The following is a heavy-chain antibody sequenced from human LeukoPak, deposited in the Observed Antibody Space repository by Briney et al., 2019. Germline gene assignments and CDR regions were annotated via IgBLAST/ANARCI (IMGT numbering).Heavy chain of an antibody. CDR3: ARGVEPLAANTLAY. J-gene: IGHJ4*02. CDR2: LYSDGNT. V-gene: IGHV3-53*01. Sequence: PGGSLRLSCAASGFTVITNGMTWVRQAPGKGLEWVSVLYSDGNTKYADSVQGRFTISRDNSKNTLYLEMNSLSPDDTAVHYCARGVEPLAANTLAYWGQGTLVTVSS. D-gene: IGHD1-14*01. CDR1: GFTVITNG.